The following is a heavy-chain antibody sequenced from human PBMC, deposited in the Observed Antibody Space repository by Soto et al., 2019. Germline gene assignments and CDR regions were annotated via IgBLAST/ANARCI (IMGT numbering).Heavy chain of an antibody. D-gene: IGHD2-21*01. V-gene: IGHV3-23*01. CDR1: GFTFINYA. CDR2: ISGGGDAT. CDR3: ARKVVGSTSRPDYWYFDL. Sequence: EVQLLESGGDSVQPGGSVRLSCAGSGFTFINYAMSWVRQAPGKGLEWVSTISGGGDATFFADSVRGRFTFSRDNSKNTVTLQMNSLGVDDTAVYYCARKVVGSTSRPDYWYFDLWGRGTLVTVSS. J-gene: IGHJ2*01.